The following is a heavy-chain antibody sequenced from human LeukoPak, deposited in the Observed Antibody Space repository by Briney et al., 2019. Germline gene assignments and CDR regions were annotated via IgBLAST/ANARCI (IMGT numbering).Heavy chain of an antibody. CDR3: ARVGVLSSSWLLY. V-gene: IGHV3-30*02. Sequence: PGGSLRLSCVASGFSFSTYGMHWVRQAPGKGLEWVAFIRHDGSSKYYADSVKGRFTISRDNAKNSLYLQMNRLRAEDTAVYYCARVGVLSSSWLLYWGQGTLVTVSS. D-gene: IGHD6-13*01. CDR1: GFSFSTYG. J-gene: IGHJ4*02. CDR2: IRHDGSSK.